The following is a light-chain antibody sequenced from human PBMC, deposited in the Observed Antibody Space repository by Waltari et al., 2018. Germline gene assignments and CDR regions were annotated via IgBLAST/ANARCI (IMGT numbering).Light chain of an antibody. CDR3: QQFNAYPLT. CDR2: DAS. CDR1: QGIGSA. Sequence: AVQLTQSPSSLSASVGDRVSVPCRASQGIGSALAWYQRRPGEPPKLLIHDASSLESGVPSRFSGSGSGTDFTLTISGLQPEDFATYTCQQFNAYPLTFGGGTKVEI. J-gene: IGKJ4*01. V-gene: IGKV1-13*02.